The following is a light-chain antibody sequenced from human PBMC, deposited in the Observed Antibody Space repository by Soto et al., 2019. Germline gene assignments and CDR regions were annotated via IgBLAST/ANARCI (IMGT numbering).Light chain of an antibody. CDR3: QQYGSSLWT. CDR2: GAS. Sequence: EIGLTQSPGTLSLSPGERATLSCGASQSVSSSYLAWYQQKPGQAPRLLIYGASSRATGIPDRFSGSGSGTDFTLTISRLEPEDFAVYYCQQYGSSLWTFGQGTKVEIK. CDR1: QSVSSSY. J-gene: IGKJ1*01. V-gene: IGKV3-20*01.